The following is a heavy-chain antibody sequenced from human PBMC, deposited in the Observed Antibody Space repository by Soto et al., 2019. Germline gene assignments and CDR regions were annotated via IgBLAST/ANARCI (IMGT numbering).Heavy chain of an antibody. CDR1: GYTFTSYG. D-gene: IGHD1-7*01. V-gene: IGHV1-18*01. CDR2: ISAYNGNT. J-gene: IGHJ6*03. CDR3: ARVYNWNSPFYYYDYMDV. Sequence: QVQLVQSGAEVKKPGASVKVSCKASGYTFTSYGISWVRQAPGQGLEWMGWISAYNGNTNYAQKLHGRVTMTTDTSTSTAYMELRSLRSDDTAVYYCARVYNWNSPFYYYDYMDVWVKGTTVTVSS.